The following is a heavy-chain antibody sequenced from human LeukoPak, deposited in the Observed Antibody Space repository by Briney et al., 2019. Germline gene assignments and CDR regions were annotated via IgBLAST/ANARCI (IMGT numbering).Heavy chain of an antibody. D-gene: IGHD3-10*01. V-gene: IGHV3-23*01. CDR2: ISGSGGST. CDR1: GFTFSSYA. J-gene: IGHJ4*02. Sequence: GGSLRLSCAASGFTFSSYAMSWVRQGPGRWLEWVSAISGSGGSTYYTGSVKGRFTISRDNSKNTVYLQMNSLRADDTAVYYCATPLWFGELWGAFDYWGQGTLVTVSS. CDR3: ATPLWFGELWGAFDY.